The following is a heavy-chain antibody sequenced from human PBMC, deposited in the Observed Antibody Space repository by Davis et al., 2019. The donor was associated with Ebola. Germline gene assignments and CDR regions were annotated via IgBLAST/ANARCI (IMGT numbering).Heavy chain of an antibody. CDR1: GYSFTSYW. CDR3: ARFLEWKADY. D-gene: IGHD3-3*01. CDR2: IYPGDSVT. J-gene: IGHJ4*02. V-gene: IGHV5-51*01. Sequence: KVSCKGSGYSFTSYWIGWVRQMPGKGLEWMGIIYPGDSVTRYSPSFQGQVTISADKSITTAYLQWSSLKASDTAMYYCARFLEWKADYWGQGTLVTVSS.